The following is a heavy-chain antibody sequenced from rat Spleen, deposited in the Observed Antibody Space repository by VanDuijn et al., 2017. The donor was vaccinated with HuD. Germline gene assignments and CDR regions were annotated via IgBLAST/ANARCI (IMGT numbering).Heavy chain of an antibody. CDR3: ARHAYRYNSNWFAY. D-gene: IGHD1-5*01. Sequence: EVQLVESGGGLVQPGRSLKLSCAASGFTFNDYNMAWVRQASKKGLEWVATISYDGSRTYYRDSVKGRFTISRYNAKSTLYLQMDSLRSEDTATYYCARHAYRYNSNWFAYWGQGTLVTVSS. J-gene: IGHJ3*01. CDR1: GFTFNDYN. V-gene: IGHV5-7*01. CDR2: ISYDGSRT.